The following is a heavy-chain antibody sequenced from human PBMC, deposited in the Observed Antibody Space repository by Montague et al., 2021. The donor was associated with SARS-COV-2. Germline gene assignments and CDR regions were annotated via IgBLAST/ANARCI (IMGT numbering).Heavy chain of an antibody. CDR3: ARVRWLRSEGGYYYGMDV. D-gene: IGHD5-12*01. CDR2: IYHSGST. CDR1: GGSISSYY. V-gene: IGHV4-59*12. Sequence: SETLSLTCTVSGGSISSYYWSWIRQPPGKGLEWIGEIYHSGSTNYNPSLKSRVTISVDKSKNQFSLKLSSVTAADTAVYYCARVRWLRSEGGYYYGMDVWGQGTTVTVSS. J-gene: IGHJ6*02.